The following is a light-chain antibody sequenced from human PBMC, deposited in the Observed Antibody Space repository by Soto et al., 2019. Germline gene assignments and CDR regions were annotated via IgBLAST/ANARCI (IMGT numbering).Light chain of an antibody. CDR1: QSVSST. CDR3: QQYSDWPYT. CDR2: GAF. J-gene: IGKJ2*01. Sequence: EIMMTQSPATLSVSPGERATLSCGASQSVSSTLAWYQQKPGQSPRLLIYGAFTRATGIPARFSGSGFGTEFTLAISSLQSEDFAVYYCQQYSDWPYTFGQGTKLEIK. V-gene: IGKV3-15*01.